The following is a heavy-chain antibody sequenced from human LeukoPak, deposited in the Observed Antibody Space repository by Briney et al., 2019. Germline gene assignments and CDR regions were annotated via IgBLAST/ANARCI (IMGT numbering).Heavy chain of an antibody. CDR1: GYTFTGYY. D-gene: IGHD5-24*01. J-gene: IGHJ3*02. CDR3: ARVADGYNYGAFDI. CDR2: INPNSGGT. Sequence: ASVKVSCKASGYTFTGYYIHWVRQAPGQGLEWTGWINPNSGGTNYARRFQGRVTMTRDTSISTAYVELSSLRSDDTAVYYCARVADGYNYGAFDIWGQGTVVTVSS. V-gene: IGHV1-2*02.